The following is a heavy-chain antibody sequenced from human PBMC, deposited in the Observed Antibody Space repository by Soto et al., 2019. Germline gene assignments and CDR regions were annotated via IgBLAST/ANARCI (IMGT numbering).Heavy chain of an antibody. J-gene: IGHJ4*02. V-gene: IGHV3-13*04. CDR3: ARAIGPTLFDY. D-gene: IGHD3-22*01. Sequence: PGGSLRLSCSASGFTFSSYDMHWVRQGPGEGLEWVSAIGTAGDTNYAGSVKGRFTISRENAKNPSYLQMNSLRAGDTAIYFCARAIGPTLFDYWGQGTLVTVSS. CDR1: GFTFSSYD. CDR2: IGTAGDT.